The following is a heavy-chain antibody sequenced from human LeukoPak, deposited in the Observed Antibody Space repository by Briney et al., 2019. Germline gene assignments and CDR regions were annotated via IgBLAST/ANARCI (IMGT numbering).Heavy chain of an antibody. CDR1: GYTFTIYG. CDR3: ARRVLLWFGEFPANWFDP. J-gene: IGHJ5*02. D-gene: IGHD3-10*01. V-gene: IGHV1-18*01. Sequence: ASVTVSCRASGYTFTIYGISWVRPAPGQGLEWMGWISAYNGNTNYAQKLQGRVTMTTDTSTSTAYMELRSLRSDDTAVYYCARRVLLWFGEFPANWFDPWGQGTLVTVSS. CDR2: ISAYNGNT.